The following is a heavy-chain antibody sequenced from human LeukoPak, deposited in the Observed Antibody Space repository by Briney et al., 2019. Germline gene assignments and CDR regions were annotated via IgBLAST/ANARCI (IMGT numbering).Heavy chain of an antibody. Sequence: PGGSLRLSCAASGFTFSSYAMHWVRQAPGKGLEWVAVISYDGSNKYYADSVKGRFTISRDNSKNTLYLKMNSLRAEDTAVYCCAIRAEYCSVGSCAWGQGTLVTVSS. V-gene: IGHV3-30*04. J-gene: IGHJ5*02. CDR2: ISYDGSNK. CDR3: AIRAEYCSVGSCA. D-gene: IGHD2-15*01. CDR1: GFTFSSYA.